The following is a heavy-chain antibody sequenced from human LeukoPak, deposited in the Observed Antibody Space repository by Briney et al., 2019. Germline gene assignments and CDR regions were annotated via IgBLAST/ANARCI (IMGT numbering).Heavy chain of an antibody. V-gene: IGHV4-30-4*08. CDR1: GGSISSGDYY. CDR3: ARDVGSRDYLLHY. J-gene: IGHJ4*02. D-gene: IGHD2-15*01. Sequence: SQTLSLTCTVSGGSISSGDYYWSWIRQPPGKGLEWIGYIYYSGSTYYNPSLKSRVTISVDTSKNQFSLKLSSVTAADTAVYYCARDVGSRDYLLHYWGQGTLVTVSS. CDR2: IYYSGST.